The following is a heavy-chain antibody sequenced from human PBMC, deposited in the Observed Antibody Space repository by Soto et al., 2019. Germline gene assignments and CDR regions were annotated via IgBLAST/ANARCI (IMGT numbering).Heavy chain of an antibody. D-gene: IGHD5-12*01. CDR2: IYHSGST. CDR1: GGSISSGGYS. V-gene: IGHV4-30-2*01. J-gene: IGHJ6*02. CDR3: ARVRKLVATPRLYYYGMDV. Sequence: PSETLSLTCAVSGGSISSGGYSWSWIRQPPGKGLEWIGYIYHSGSTYYNPSLKSRVTISVDRSKNQFSLKLSSVTAADTAVYYCARVRKLVATPRLYYYGMDVWGQGTTVTVSS.